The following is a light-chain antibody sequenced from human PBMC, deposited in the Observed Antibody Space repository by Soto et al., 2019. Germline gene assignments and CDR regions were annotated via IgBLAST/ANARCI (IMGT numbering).Light chain of an antibody. CDR1: QSVADSY. CDR3: QHYNNWLAT. Sequence: EVVLTQSPGTLSLSPGERATLSCRASQSVADSYLAWYQQKPGRAPRLLIYGASTRATGVPARFSGSGSGTEFILTISSLQSEDFAVYYCQHYNNWLATFGGGTKVEIK. J-gene: IGKJ4*01. V-gene: IGKV3-15*01. CDR2: GAS.